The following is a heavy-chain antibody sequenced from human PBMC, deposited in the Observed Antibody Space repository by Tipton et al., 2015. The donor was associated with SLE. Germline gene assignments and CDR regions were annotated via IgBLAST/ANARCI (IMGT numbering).Heavy chain of an antibody. CDR2: INHSGST. J-gene: IGHJ5*02. CDR1: GGSFSGYY. CDR3: ARAPDILTGYYKYNWFDP. D-gene: IGHD3-9*01. V-gene: IGHV4-34*01. Sequence: TLSLSCAVYGGSFSGYYWSWIRQPPGKGLEWIGEINHSGSTNYNPSLKSRVTISVDTSKNQFSLKLSSVTAADTAVYYCARAPDILTGYYKYNWFDPWGQRTLVTVSS.